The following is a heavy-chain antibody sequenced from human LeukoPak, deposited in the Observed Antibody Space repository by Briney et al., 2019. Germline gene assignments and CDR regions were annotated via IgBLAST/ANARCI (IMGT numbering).Heavy chain of an antibody. J-gene: IGHJ4*02. CDR3: AKDFSFIAAATFDY. V-gene: IGHV3-23*01. CDR2: ISGSGGST. D-gene: IGHD6-25*01. CDR1: GFTFSSYG. Sequence: PGGSLRLSCAASGFTFSSYGMSWARQVPGKGLEWVSAISGSGGSTYYADSVKGRFTISRDNSKNTLYLQMNSLRAEDTAIYYCAKDFSFIAAATFDYWGQGTLVTVSS.